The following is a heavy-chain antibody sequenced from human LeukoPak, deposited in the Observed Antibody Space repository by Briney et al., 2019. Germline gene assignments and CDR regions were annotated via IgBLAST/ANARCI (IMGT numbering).Heavy chain of an antibody. D-gene: IGHD3-22*01. CDR2: IYTSGST. J-gene: IGHJ4*02. Sequence: SETLSLTCTVSGGSISSYYWSWIRQPAGKGLEWIGRIYTSGSTNYNPSLKSRVTMSVDTSKNQFSLKLSSVTATDTAVYYCARDRYYYDSSGTPFDYWGQGTLVTVSS. CDR1: GGSISSYY. CDR3: ARDRYYYDSSGTPFDY. V-gene: IGHV4-4*07.